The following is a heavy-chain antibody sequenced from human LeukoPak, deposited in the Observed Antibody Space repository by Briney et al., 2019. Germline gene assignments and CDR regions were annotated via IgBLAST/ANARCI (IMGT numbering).Heavy chain of an antibody. CDR2: IYTSGST. D-gene: IGHD3-22*01. J-gene: IGHJ6*03. Sequence: SSETLSLTCTVSGGSISSYYWSWIRQPAGKGLEWIGRIYTSGSTNYNPSLKSRVTMSVDTSKNQFSLKLSSVTAADTAVYYCARVKIEGDYYDSSGYYYYYYYYMDVWGKGTTVTVSS. CDR3: ARVKIEGDYYDSSGYYYYYYYYMDV. V-gene: IGHV4-4*07. CDR1: GGSISSYY.